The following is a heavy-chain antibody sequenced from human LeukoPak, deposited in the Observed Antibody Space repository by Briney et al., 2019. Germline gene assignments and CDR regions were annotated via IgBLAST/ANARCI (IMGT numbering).Heavy chain of an antibody. CDR3: ARDGSLDY. D-gene: IGHD1-26*01. CDR1: GYTFTSYD. J-gene: IGHJ4*02. CDR2: INPNSGDT. Sequence: ASVKVSCKASGYTFTSYDINWVRQATGQGLEWMGWINPNSGDTNSAQKFQGRVTLTSDTSISTVYMELSSLTSDDTGNYFCARDGSLDYWGQGTLVTVSS. V-gene: IGHV1-2*02.